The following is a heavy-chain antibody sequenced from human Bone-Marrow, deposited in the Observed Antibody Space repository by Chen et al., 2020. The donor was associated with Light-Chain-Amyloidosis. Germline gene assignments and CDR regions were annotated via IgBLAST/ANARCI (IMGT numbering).Heavy chain of an antibody. CDR1: GDTFSTYA. D-gene: IGHD3-10*01. CDR2: IIPNLGTP. J-gene: IGHJ6*03. CDR3: GRGHPTANFLYAGAV. V-gene: IGHV1-69*04. Sequence: QVLLVQSGAEVKKPGSSVKVSCKASGDTFSTYAIIWVRQAPGQGLEWMGRIIPNLGTPYAAPTSQGISPLGADSHKTTAFVGRSSRGSDDTAVYYGGRGHPTANFLYAGAVGGKGPTVSVPS.